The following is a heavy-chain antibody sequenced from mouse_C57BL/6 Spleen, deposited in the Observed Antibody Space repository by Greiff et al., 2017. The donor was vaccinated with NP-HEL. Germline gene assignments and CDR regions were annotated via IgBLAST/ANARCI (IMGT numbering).Heavy chain of an antibody. CDR3: ARRFAY. V-gene: IGHV3-6*01. CDR2: ISYDGSN. Sequence: EVQLQQSGPGLVKPSQSLSLTCSVTGYSITSGYYWNWLRQFPGNKLEWMGYISYDGSNNYNPSLKNRISITRDTSKNQLYLKLNSVTTEDTATYYCARRFAYWGQGTLVTVSA. J-gene: IGHJ3*01. CDR1: GYSITSGYY.